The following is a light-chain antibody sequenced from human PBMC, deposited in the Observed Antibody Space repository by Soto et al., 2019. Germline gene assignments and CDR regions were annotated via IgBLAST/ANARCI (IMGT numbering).Light chain of an antibody. CDR2: KAS. V-gene: IGKV1-5*03. J-gene: IGKJ5*01. CDR1: QYVGSW. CDR3: QRYNGT. Sequence: DIHLTHSPSTLSASVGDRVTITCRASQYVGSWLAWYQQKPGKAPKLLIYKASNLQSGVPSRFSGSGSATEFTLTISSLQPDDSATYYCQRYNGTFGQGTRLEIK.